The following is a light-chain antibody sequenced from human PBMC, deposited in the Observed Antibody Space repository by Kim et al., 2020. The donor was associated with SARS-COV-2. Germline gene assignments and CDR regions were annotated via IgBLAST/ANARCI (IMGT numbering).Light chain of an antibody. Sequence: SPGERDTRSCRASQSVSRNCLAWYQQKPGQAPRLLLYGASSRATGIPDRFSGSGSGTDFTLTITRLEPEDFAVYYCQQYSSSPATFGQGTKVDIK. J-gene: IGKJ1*01. V-gene: IGKV3-20*01. CDR2: GAS. CDR1: QSVSRNC. CDR3: QQYSSSPAT.